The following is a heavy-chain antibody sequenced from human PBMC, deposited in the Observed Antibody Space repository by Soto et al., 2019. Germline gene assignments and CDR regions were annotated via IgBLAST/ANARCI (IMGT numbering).Heavy chain of an antibody. CDR3: ARDIGYDSSPVWDY. D-gene: IGHD3-22*01. J-gene: IGHJ4*02. CDR1: GGTFSSYA. Sequence: ASVKVSCKASGGTFSSYAISWVRQAPGQGLEWMGGIIPIFGTANYAQKFQGRVTITADESTSTAYMELSSLRSEDTAVYYCARDIGYDSSPVWDYWGQGTLVTVSS. CDR2: IIPIFGTA. V-gene: IGHV1-69*13.